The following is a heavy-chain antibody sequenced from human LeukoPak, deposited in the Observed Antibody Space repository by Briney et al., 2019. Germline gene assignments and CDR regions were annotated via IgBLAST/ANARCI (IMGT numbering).Heavy chain of an antibody. Sequence: SVKVSCKASGGTFSSYAISWVRQAPGQGLEWMGRIIPIFGTANYAQKFQGRVTITTDESTSTAYMALSSLRSEDTAVYYCARGGVYGSGPFDYWGQGTLVTVSS. CDR1: GGTFSSYA. CDR2: IIPIFGTA. CDR3: ARGGVYGSGPFDY. D-gene: IGHD3-10*01. J-gene: IGHJ4*02. V-gene: IGHV1-69*05.